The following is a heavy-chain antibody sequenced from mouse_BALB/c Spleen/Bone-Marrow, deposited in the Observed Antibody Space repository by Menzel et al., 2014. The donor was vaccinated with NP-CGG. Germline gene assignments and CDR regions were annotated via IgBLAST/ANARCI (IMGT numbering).Heavy chain of an antibody. CDR2: IRNKANGYTT. J-gene: IGHJ1*01. D-gene: IGHD1-2*01. CDR3: ARGFTTAIHWYFDV. CDR1: GFTFTDYY. Sequence: EVQRVESGGGLVQPGDSLRLSCATSGFTFTDYYMSWVRQPPGKALEWLGFIRNKANGYTTEYSASVKGRFTISRDNSQSILYLQMNTLRAEDSATYYCARGFTTAIHWYFDVWGAGTTVTVSS. V-gene: IGHV7-3*02.